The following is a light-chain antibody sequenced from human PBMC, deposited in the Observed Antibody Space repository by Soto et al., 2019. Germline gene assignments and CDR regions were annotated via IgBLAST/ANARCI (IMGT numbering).Light chain of an antibody. V-gene: IGKV3-11*01. CDR3: QQRSNWPPYT. Sequence: EIVLTQSPATLSLSPGERATLSCRASQSVSNYLAWYQQKPGQAPRLLIYGASNRATGIPARFGGSGSGIDFTLTISSLEPEDFAVYYCQQRSNWPPYTFGQGTKLEIK. CDR2: GAS. J-gene: IGKJ2*01. CDR1: QSVSNY.